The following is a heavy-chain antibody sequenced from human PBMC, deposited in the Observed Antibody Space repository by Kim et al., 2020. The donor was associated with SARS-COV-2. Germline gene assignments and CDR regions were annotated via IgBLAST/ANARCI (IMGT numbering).Heavy chain of an antibody. D-gene: IGHD6-13*01. Sequence: NGSGKRYVDAVNGRLPISRDNAKNSLYLQMNSLRVEDTAIYFCGRDYSDWGQGTLVTVSS. J-gene: IGHJ4*02. V-gene: IGHV3-7*01. CDR2: NGSGK. CDR3: GRDYSD.